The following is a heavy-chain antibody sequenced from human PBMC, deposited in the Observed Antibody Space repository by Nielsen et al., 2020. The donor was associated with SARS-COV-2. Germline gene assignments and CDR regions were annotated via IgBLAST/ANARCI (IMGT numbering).Heavy chain of an antibody. D-gene: IGHD1-26*01. CDR2: IKQDGSEK. J-gene: IGHJ6*02. CDR1: GFTFSSTW. CDR3: GVGATLYYGMDV. V-gene: IGHV3-7*01. Sequence: GESLKISCSASGFTFSSTWMDWVRQAPGQGLVWVANIKQDGSEKYYVDSVKGRFTISRDNAKNSLYLQMNSLRAEDTAVYYCGVGATLYYGMDVWGQGTTVTVSS.